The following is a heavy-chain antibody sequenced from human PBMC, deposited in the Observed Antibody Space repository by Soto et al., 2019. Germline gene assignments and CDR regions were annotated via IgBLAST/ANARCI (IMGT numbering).Heavy chain of an antibody. J-gene: IGHJ3*02. CDR1: GGTFSGYA. CDR2: IIPIFGTA. CDR3: ARLDTTPYAFDI. D-gene: IGHD1-1*01. V-gene: IGHV1-69*13. Sequence: GASVKVSCKASGGTFSGYAISWVRQAPGQGLEWMGGIIPIFGTANYAQKFQGRVTITADESTSTAYMELSSLRSEDTAVYYCARLDTTPYAFDIWGQGTMVTVSS.